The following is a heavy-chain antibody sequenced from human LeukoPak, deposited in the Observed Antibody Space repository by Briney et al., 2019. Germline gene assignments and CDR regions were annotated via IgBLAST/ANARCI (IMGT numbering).Heavy chain of an antibody. CDR2: IWYGGSNK. J-gene: IGHJ3*02. CDR3: ARGGPTWIQLWEQGAFDI. D-gene: IGHD5-18*01. CDR1: GFTFSSYG. Sequence: GRSLRLSCAASGFTFSSYGMHWVRQAPGKGLEWVAVIWYGGSNKYYADSVKGRFTISRDNSKNTLYLQMNSLRAEDTAVYYCARGGPTWIQLWEQGAFDIWGQGTMVTVSS. V-gene: IGHV3-33*08.